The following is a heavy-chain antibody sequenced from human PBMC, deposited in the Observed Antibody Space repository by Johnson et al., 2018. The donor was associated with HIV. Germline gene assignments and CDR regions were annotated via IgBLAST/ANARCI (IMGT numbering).Heavy chain of an antibody. D-gene: IGHD5-18*01. Sequence: QVQLVESGGGVVQPGKSLRLSCAASGFTFRNYGMHWVRQAPGKGLEWVAVISYDGSSTSYADSVKGRFTISRDNAKNTLYLQMNSLRAEDTAVYYCAREVDTSWLSAFDIWGQGTMVTVSS. J-gene: IGHJ3*02. CDR3: AREVDTSWLSAFDI. V-gene: IGHV3-30*03. CDR1: GFTFRNYG. CDR2: ISYDGSST.